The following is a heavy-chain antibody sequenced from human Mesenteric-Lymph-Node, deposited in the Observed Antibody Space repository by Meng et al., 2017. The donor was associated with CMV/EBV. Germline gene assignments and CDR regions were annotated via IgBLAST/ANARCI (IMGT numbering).Heavy chain of an antibody. V-gene: IGHV3-30*02. CDR2: IRYDGSNK. Sequence: GESLKISCAASGFTFSSYGMHWVRQAPGKGLEWVAFIRYDGSNKYYADSVKGRFTISRDNSKNTLYLQMNSLRAEDTAVYYCAKEPVGATFYFDYWGQGTLVTVSS. J-gene: IGHJ4*02. CDR1: GFTFSSYG. CDR3: AKEPVGATFYFDY. D-gene: IGHD1-26*01.